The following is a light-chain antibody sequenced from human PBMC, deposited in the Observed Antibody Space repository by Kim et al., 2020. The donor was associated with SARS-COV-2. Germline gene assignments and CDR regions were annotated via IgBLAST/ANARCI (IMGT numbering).Light chain of an antibody. CDR3: QQRVSWPQA. V-gene: IGKV3-11*01. J-gene: IGKJ1*01. CDR1: QSVSSN. Sequence: IVLTQSPATLSLSPGERATLSCRASQSVSSNLAWYQQKPGQAPRLLIYDASNSATDIPARLSGSGSGTDFTLTISSLEPEDFAVYYCQQRVSWPQAFGQGAKVDIK. CDR2: DAS.